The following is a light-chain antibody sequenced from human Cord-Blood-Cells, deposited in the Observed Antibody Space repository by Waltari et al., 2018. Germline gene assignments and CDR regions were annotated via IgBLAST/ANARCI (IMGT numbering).Light chain of an antibody. Sequence: QSALTQPAPVSGSPGQPITTPRTGTSRHGGSYNLVPWYQQHPGKAPKLMIYEGSKRPSGVSNRFSGSKSGNTASLTISGLQAEDEADYYCCSYAGSSTWVFGGGTKLTVL. V-gene: IGLV2-23*01. CDR2: EGS. CDR3: CSYAGSSTWV. CDR1: SRHGGSYNL. J-gene: IGLJ3*02.